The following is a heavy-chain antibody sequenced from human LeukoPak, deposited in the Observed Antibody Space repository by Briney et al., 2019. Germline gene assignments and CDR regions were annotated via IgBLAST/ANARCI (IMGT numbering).Heavy chain of an antibody. D-gene: IGHD5-18*01. CDR3: ARGRGYSYGYSHHVDY. CDR2: INPNSGGT. J-gene: IGHJ4*02. CDR1: GYTFTSYD. V-gene: IGHV1-2*02. Sequence: ASVKVSCKASGYTFTSYDIGWVRQAPGQGLEWMGWINPNSGGTNYAQKFQGRVTMTRDTSISTAYMELSRLRSDDTAVYYCARGRGYSYGYSHHVDYWAQGTLVTVSS.